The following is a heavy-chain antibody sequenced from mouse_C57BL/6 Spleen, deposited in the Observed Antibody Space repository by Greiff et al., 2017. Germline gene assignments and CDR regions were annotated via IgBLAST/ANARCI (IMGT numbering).Heavy chain of an antibody. CDR1: GYSFTGYY. D-gene: IGHD2-5*01. CDR3: ARDSNYLGLAY. V-gene: IGHV1-42*01. CDR2: INPSTGGT. J-gene: IGHJ3*01. Sequence: EVQLQQSGPELVKPGASVTISCKASGYSFTGYYMNWVKQSPEKSLEWIGEINPSTGGTTYNQKFKAKATLTVDKSSSTAYMQLKSLTSEDSAVYYCARDSNYLGLAYWGQGTLVTVSA.